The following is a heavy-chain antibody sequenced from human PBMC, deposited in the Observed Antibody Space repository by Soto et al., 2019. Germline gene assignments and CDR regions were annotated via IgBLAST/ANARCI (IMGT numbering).Heavy chain of an antibody. CDR3: ARGGGGYCISTSCYGDNWFDP. V-gene: IGHV4-30-2*01. J-gene: IGHJ5*02. Sequence: SETLSLTCAVSGGSISSGGYSWSWIRQPPGKGLEWIGYIYHSGSTYYNPSLKSRVTISVDRSKNQFSLKLSSVTAADTAVYYCARGGGGYCISTSCYGDNWFDPWGQGTLVTVS. CDR1: GGSISSGGYS. CDR2: IYHSGST. D-gene: IGHD2-2*01.